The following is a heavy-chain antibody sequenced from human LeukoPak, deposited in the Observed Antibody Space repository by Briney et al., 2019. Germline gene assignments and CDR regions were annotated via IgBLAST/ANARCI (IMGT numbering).Heavy chain of an antibody. Sequence: GGSLRLSCAASGFTFSSYWMSWVRQAPGKGLEWVSYISHTSESTYYADSVRGRFSISRDDAKSSLYLQMNSLRDEDTAVYYCARLVSSDSSGFFYYFDYWGQGTLVTVSS. V-gene: IGHV3-48*02. J-gene: IGHJ4*02. CDR2: ISHTSEST. D-gene: IGHD3-22*01. CDR1: GFTFSSYW. CDR3: ARLVSSDSSGFFYYFDY.